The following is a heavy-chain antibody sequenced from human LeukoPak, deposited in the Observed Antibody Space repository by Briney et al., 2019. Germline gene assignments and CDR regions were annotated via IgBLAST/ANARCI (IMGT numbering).Heavy chain of an antibody. Sequence: GGSLRLSCAASGFTFSSYAMHWVRQAPGKGLEWVAIISYEGSNKYYADSVKGRFTISRDNSKNTLYLQMNSLRAEDTAVYYCARDTDSWYFAYWGQGPLVTVSS. J-gene: IGHJ4*02. D-gene: IGHD6-13*01. CDR3: ARDTDSWYFAY. CDR1: GFTFSSYA. V-gene: IGHV3-30*04. CDR2: ISYEGSNK.